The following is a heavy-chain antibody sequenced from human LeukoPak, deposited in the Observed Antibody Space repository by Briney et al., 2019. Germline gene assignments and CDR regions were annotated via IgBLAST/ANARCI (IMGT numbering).Heavy chain of an antibody. CDR2: VYYSGTT. V-gene: IGHV4-61*01. J-gene: IGHJ4*02. CDR1: GTSVSSGSYY. D-gene: IGHD3-22*01. CDR3: ARDTYYYDSSGYHQYYFDY. Sequence: SETLSLTCTVSGTSVSSGSYYWSWIRQPPGKRLEWIGFVYYSGTTNYNPSLKSRVTISLDTSKNQFSVKLSSVTAADTAVYYCARDTYYYDSSGYHQYYFDYWGQGTLVTVSS.